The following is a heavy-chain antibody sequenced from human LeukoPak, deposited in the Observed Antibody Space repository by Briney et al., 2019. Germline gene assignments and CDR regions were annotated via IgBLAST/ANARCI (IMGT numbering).Heavy chain of an antibody. D-gene: IGHD5-12*01. V-gene: IGHV4-30-4*01. CDR3: ARDMATAPLDH. J-gene: IGHJ4*02. CDR1: GFTFSNYA. CDR2: IYYSGST. Sequence: LRLSCAASGFTFSNYALNWVRQPPGKGLEWIGYIYYSGSTYYNPSLKSRVTISVDTSKNQFSLKLSSVTAADTAVYYCARDMATAPLDHWGQGTLVTVSS.